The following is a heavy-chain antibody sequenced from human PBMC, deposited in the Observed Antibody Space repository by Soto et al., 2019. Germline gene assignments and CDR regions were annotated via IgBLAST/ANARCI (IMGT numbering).Heavy chain of an antibody. J-gene: IGHJ5*02. D-gene: IGHD3-10*01. V-gene: IGHV1-69*01. CDR3: ALVKDELLWPDRFDA. CDR2: IIPIFGTA. CDR1: GGTFSIYA. Sequence: KVYCPSSGGTFSIYAISWVRQAPGQGLEWMGGIIPIFGTANYAQKFQGRVTITADESTSTAYMELSSLRSEDTAVDYCALVKDELLWPDRFDAWGQGTLVTIS.